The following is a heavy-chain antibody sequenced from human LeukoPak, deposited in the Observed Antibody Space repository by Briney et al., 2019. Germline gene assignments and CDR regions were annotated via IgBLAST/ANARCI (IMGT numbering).Heavy chain of an antibody. V-gene: IGHV4-4*02. CDR2: IYHGGST. J-gene: IGHJ4*02. CDR1: GGSLSGSNW. Sequence: SGTLSLTCAVSGGSLSGSNWWTWVRQSPGKGLEWIGEIYHGGSTNYNPSLKSRVTISVDKSKNQFSLNVNSVTAADTAVYYCARTGNTAMVSLDYWGQGTLVTVSS. CDR3: ARTGNTAMVSLDY. D-gene: IGHD5-18*01.